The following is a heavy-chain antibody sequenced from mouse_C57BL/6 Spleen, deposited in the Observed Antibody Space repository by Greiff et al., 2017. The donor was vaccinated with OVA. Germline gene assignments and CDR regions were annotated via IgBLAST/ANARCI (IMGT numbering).Heavy chain of an antibody. Sequence: EVQLQQSGPELVKPGASVKIPCKASGYTFTDYNMDWVKQSHGKSLEWIGDINPNNGGTIYNQKFKGKATLTVDKSSSTAYMELRRLTSEDTAVYYCARRDYYGSSYGYCDVWGTGTTVTVSS. V-gene: IGHV1-18*01. CDR3: ARRDYYGSSYGYCDV. CDR2: INPNNGGT. CDR1: GYTFTDYN. D-gene: IGHD1-1*01. J-gene: IGHJ1*03.